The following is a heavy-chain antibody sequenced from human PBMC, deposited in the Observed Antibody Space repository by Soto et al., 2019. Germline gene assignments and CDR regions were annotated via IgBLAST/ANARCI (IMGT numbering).Heavy chain of an antibody. D-gene: IGHD5-12*01. CDR2: IIPILGIA. V-gene: IGHV1-69*02. Sequence: QVQLVQSGAEVKKPGSSVKVSCKASGGTFSSYTIRWVRQAPGQGLEWMGRIIPILGIANYAQKFQGRVTITEDKSTSTAYMELSSLRSEDTAVYYCALMATTKNELKGGFDYWGQGTLVTVSS. CDR1: GGTFSSYT. J-gene: IGHJ4*02. CDR3: ALMATTKNELKGGFDY.